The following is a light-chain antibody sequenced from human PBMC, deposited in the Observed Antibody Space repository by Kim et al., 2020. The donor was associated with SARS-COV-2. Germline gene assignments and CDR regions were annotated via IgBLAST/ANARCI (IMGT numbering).Light chain of an antibody. CDR3: QQSFSVHPT. CDR1: QNIKTY. V-gene: IGKV1-39*01. J-gene: IGKJ2*01. CDR2: ASS. Sequence: DIQLTQSPSPLSASVGDTVTITCRASQNIKTYLNWYQQKSGKAPKLLIFASSHLRSGVPSRFSGSGSGTDFTLTIGSLQPEDFAVYYCQQSFSVHPTFGQGTTLEIK.